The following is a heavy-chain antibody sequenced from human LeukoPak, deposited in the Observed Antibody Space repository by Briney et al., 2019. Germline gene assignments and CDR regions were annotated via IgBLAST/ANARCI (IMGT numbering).Heavy chain of an antibody. V-gene: IGHV3-21*01. CDR1: EFTFSDYT. D-gene: IGHD3-3*01. CDR3: ARQQRAISWYFDY. Sequence: PGGSLRLSCATSEFTFSDYTMNWVRQAPGKGLEWVSSISISGSYIYYADSVRGRFTISRDNAKNSLYLQMNSLRAEDTAVYYCARQQRAISWYFDYWGQGTLVTVSS. CDR2: ISISGSYI. J-gene: IGHJ4*02.